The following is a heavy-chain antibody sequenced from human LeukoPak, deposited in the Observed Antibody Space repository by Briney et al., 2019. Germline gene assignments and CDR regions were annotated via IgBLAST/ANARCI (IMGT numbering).Heavy chain of an antibody. CDR3: ARSAGSSSWYEGYYFDY. D-gene: IGHD6-13*01. V-gene: IGHV3-7*01. J-gene: IGHJ4*02. Sequence: PGGSLRLSCAASGFTFSRYWMSWVRQAPGKGLEWVANIKQDGSEKYYVDSVKGRFTISRDNAKNSLYLQTNSLRAEDTAVYYCARSAGSSSWYEGYYFDYWGQGTLVTVSS. CDR1: GFTFSRYW. CDR2: IKQDGSEK.